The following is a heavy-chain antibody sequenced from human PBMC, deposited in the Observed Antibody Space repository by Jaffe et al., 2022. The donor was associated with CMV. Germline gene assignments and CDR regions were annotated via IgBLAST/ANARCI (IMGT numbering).Heavy chain of an antibody. CDR1: GGSISSYY. Sequence: QVQLQESGPGLVKPSETLSLTCTVSGGSISSYYWSWIRQPPGKGLEWIGYIYYSGSTNYNPSLKSRVTISVDTSKNQFSLKLSSVTAADTAVYYCARDFPPLYSSSGGGIDPWGQGTLVTVSS. D-gene: IGHD6-13*01. J-gene: IGHJ5*02. CDR3: ARDFPPLYSSSGGGIDP. V-gene: IGHV4-59*01. CDR2: IYYSGST.